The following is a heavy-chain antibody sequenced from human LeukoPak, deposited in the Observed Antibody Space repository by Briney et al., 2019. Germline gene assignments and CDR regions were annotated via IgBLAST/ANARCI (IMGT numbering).Heavy chain of an antibody. V-gene: IGHV5-51*01. Sequence: GESLKISCKGSGYSLTSYWIGWVRQMPGKGLEWMGIIYPGDSDTRYSPSFQGQVTISADKSISTAYLQWSSLKASDTAMYYCARRASSSWYESPGYYFDYWGQGTLVTVSS. J-gene: IGHJ4*02. CDR1: GYSLTSYW. CDR2: IYPGDSDT. D-gene: IGHD6-13*01. CDR3: ARRASSSWYESPGYYFDY.